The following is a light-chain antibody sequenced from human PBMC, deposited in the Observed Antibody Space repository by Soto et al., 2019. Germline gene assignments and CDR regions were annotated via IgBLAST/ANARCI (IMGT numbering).Light chain of an antibody. V-gene: IGLV7-46*01. J-gene: IGLJ2*01. CDR2: DTN. CDR1: TGAVTSGHY. Sequence: QAVVTQEPSLTVSPGGTVTLTCGSSTGAVTSGHYPYWYQQKPGQAPRTLIYDTNKKHSWTPARFSGSLLGGKAALTLSGAQHEEEAEYFCSLSDSGVPVFGGGTKVTVL. CDR3: SLSDSGVPV.